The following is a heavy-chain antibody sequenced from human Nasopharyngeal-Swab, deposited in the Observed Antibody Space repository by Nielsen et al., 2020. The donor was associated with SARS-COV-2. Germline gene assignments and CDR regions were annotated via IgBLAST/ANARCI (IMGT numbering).Heavy chain of an antibody. V-gene: IGHV3-66*01. CDR2: IYSGGST. J-gene: IGHJ6*02. CDR3: ARRYGSSWYFGMDV. Sequence: VRQAPGKGLEWVSVIYSGGSTYYADSVKGRFTISRDNSKNTLYLQMNSLRAEDTAAYYCARRYGSSWYFGMDVWGQGTTVTVSS. D-gene: IGHD6-13*01.